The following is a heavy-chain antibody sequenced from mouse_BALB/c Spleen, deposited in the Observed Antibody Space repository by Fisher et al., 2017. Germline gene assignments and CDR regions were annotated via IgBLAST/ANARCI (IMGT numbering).Heavy chain of an antibody. D-gene: IGHD3-2*02. J-gene: IGHJ4*01. V-gene: IGHV5-17*03. CDR3: ARRQATDYAMDY. Sequence: GRFTISRDNAKNTLYLQMSSLKSEDTAMYYCARRQATDYAMDYWGQGTSVTVSS.